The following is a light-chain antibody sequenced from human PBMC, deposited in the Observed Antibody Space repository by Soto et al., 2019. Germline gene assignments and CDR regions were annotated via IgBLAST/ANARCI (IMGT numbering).Light chain of an antibody. V-gene: IGLV1-40*01. Sequence: QSVLTQPPSVSGAPGPRVTISCTGSSSNIGAGYDVHWYQQLPGTHPKLLIQGNSNRPAGVPYRFSGSKSGSSASLAITGLQAEDEADYYCQSYDSSLSGVVFGGGTKLTVL. CDR1: SSNIGAGYD. J-gene: IGLJ2*01. CDR2: GNS. CDR3: QSYDSSLSGVV.